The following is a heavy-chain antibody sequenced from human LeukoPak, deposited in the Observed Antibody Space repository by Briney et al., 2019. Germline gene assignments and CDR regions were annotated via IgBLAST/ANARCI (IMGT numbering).Heavy chain of an antibody. Sequence: GGSLRLSCAASGFTVSNNYMSWVRQAPGKGLEWVSYISTSSSYIYYADSVKGRFTISRDSSKNTLFLHMNTLRAEDTAIYYCAKDRTVGASYWYFDLWGRGTLVTVSS. CDR3: AKDRTVGASYWYFDL. D-gene: IGHD1-26*01. CDR2: ISTSSSYI. J-gene: IGHJ2*01. V-gene: IGHV3-11*05. CDR1: GFTVSNNY.